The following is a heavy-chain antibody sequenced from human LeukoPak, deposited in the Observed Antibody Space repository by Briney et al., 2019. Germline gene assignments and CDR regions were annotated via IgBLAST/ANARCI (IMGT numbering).Heavy chain of an antibody. V-gene: IGHV3-73*01. CDR1: GFTFSGSA. J-gene: IGHJ4*02. D-gene: IGHD5-12*01. Sequence: GGSLKLSCAASGFTFSGSAMHWVRQASGKGLEWVGRIRSKANSYATAYAASVKGRFTISRDDSKNTAYLQMNSLKTEDTAVYYCARGGRYSGYEIFDYWGQGTLVTVSS. CDR3: ARGGRYSGYEIFDY. CDR2: IRSKANSYAT.